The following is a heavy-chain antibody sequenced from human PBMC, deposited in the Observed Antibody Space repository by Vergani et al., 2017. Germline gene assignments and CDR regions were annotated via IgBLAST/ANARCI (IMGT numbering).Heavy chain of an antibody. D-gene: IGHD6-13*01. CDR2: FYTGGGT. CDR3: AREPLYSATWPFLLLDMDV. J-gene: IGHJ6*02. Sequence: QVQLQESGPGLVRPSQTLSLTCTVSGGSISSGSYYWSWFRQPAGKGLEWIGRFYTGGGTSYNPSLKSRVTISVDTSKNQFSLQLSPVTAADTTVYYCAREPLYSATWPFLLLDMDVWGQGTTVTVSS. CDR1: GGSISSGSYY. V-gene: IGHV4-61*02.